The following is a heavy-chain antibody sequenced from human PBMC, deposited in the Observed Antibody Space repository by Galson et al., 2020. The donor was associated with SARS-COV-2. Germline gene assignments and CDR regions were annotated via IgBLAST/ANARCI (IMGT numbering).Heavy chain of an antibody. D-gene: IGHD3-22*01. Sequence: ASETLSLTCTVSGASISGGGYYWSWIRQHPGKGLEWIGYIYYTGSTYYNPSLKSRVTISVDTSKNQFSLKLTSVTAADTAVYYCARDPSGYNHNWFDPWGQGTLVTVSS. CDR3: ARDPSGYNHNWFDP. CDR2: IYYTGST. J-gene: IGHJ5*02. CDR1: GASISGGGYY. V-gene: IGHV4-31*03.